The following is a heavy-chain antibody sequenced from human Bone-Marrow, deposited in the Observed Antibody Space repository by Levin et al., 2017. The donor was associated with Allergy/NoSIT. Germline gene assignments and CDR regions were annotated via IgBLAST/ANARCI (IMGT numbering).Heavy chain of an antibody. CDR2: IYYSGST. V-gene: IGHV4-39*07. D-gene: IGHD6-6*01. Sequence: SETLSLTCTVSGGSISSSSYYWGWIRQPPGKGLEWIGSIYYSGSTYYNPSLKSRVTISVDTSKNQFSLKLSSVTAADTAVYYCARDSVASIAARYFDYWGQGTLVTVSS. CDR1: GGSISSSSYY. CDR3: ARDSVASIAARYFDY. J-gene: IGHJ4*02.